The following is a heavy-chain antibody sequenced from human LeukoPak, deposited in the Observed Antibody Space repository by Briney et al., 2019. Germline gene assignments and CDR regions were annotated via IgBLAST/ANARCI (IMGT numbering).Heavy chain of an antibody. D-gene: IGHD6-13*01. Sequence: AGGSLRLSCAASGFTVSSNYMSWVRQAPGKGLEWVSVIYSGGSTYYADSVKGRFTISRDNSKNTLYLQMNSLRAEDTAVYYCARAATSSWCGYYYYGMDVWGQGTTVTVSS. V-gene: IGHV3-66*01. CDR2: IYSGGST. CDR1: GFTVSSNY. J-gene: IGHJ6*02. CDR3: ARAATSSWCGYYYYGMDV.